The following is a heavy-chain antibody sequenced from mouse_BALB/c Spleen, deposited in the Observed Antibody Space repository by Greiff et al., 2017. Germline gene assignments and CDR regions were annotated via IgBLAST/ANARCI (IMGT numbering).Heavy chain of an antibody. V-gene: IGHV5-6-4*01. J-gene: IGHJ2*01. Sequence: DVKLVESGGGLVKPGGSLKLSCAASGFTFSSYTMSWVRQTPEKRLEWVATISSGGSYTYYPDSVKGRFTISRDNAKNTLYLQMSSLKSEDTAMYYCTRGGVRDFDYWGQGTTLTVSS. CDR2: ISSGGSYT. CDR3: TRGGVRDFDY. CDR1: GFTFSSYT. D-gene: IGHD2-14*01.